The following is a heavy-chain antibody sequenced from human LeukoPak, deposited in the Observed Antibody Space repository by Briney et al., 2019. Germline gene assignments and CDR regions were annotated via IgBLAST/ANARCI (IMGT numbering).Heavy chain of an antibody. CDR3: ARYRQQTYCSGGSCYGYYYYYMDV. V-gene: IGHV1-24*01. CDR1: GYTLTELS. J-gene: IGHJ6*03. Sequence: GASVKVSCKVSGYTLTELSMHWVRQAPGKGLEWMGGFDPEDGETIYAQKLQGRVTMTTDTSTSTAYMELRSLRSDDTAVYYCARYRQQTYCSGGSCYGYYYYYMDVWGKGTTVTVSS. CDR2: FDPEDGET. D-gene: IGHD2-15*01.